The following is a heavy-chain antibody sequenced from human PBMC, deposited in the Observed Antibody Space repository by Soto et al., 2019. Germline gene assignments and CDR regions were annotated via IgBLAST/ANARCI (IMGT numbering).Heavy chain of an antibody. V-gene: IGHV3-64*01. Sequence: EVQLVESGGDLIQPGGSLRLSCAASGFTFSNHGMHWVRQAPGKGLEYVSAITGNGGSTYYATSVKGRFTISRDNSKNLLYLQMGSLRGEDMAVYYCARWGVGAPSCMDVWGQGTTVVVSS. CDR2: ITGNGGST. CDR3: ARWGVGAPSCMDV. CDR1: GFTFSNHG. D-gene: IGHD1-26*01. J-gene: IGHJ6*02.